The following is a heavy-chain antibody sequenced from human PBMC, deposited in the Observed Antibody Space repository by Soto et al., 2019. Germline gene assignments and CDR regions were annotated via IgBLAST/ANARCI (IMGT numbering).Heavy chain of an antibody. CDR2: ITDSGANT. CDR3: AKRYYDILTGYYMDFDY. D-gene: IGHD3-9*01. CDR1: GFTFSSYA. J-gene: IGHJ4*02. V-gene: IGHV3-23*01. Sequence: GGSLRLSCAASGFTFSSYAMNWVRQAPGRGLEWVSTITDSGANTYYADSVKGRFTVSRDNSKNTLYLQMNSLRAEDTAVYYCAKRYYDILTGYYMDFDYWGQGTLVTVSS.